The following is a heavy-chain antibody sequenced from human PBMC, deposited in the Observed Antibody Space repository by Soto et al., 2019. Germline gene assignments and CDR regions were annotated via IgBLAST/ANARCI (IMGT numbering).Heavy chain of an antibody. CDR2: IYYSYST. D-gene: IGHD3-10*01. Sequence: QVQLQESGPGLVKPSETLSLTCTVSGGSISSYYWSWIRQPPGKGLEWIGYIYYSYSTNYNPSLKIRVTISVDTSKKQFSLKLSSVTAADTAVYYCARVWGGSFDFWGQGTMVTVSS. CDR3: ARVWGGSFDF. J-gene: IGHJ3*01. CDR1: GGSISSYY. V-gene: IGHV4-59*01.